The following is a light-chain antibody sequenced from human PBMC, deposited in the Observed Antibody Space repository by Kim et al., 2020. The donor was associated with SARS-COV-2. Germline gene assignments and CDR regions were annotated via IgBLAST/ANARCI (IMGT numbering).Light chain of an antibody. CDR2: AAS. Sequence: AIQMTQSPSSLSAIVRDRVTITCRASQGIGNELSWYQQKSGKAPKLLIYAASKLQSGVPSRFSGSGSGTYFTLTISSLQPEDFATYFCLQDFSCPRTFGQGTKVDIK. V-gene: IGKV1-6*01. CDR1: QGIGNE. J-gene: IGKJ1*01. CDR3: LQDFSCPRT.